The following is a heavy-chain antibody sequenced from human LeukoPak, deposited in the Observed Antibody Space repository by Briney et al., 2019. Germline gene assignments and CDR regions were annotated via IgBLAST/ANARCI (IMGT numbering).Heavy chain of an antibody. D-gene: IGHD2-2*02. CDR1: GYAITSHF. Sequence: ASVKVSCKTSGYAITSHFMHWVRQAPGQGLEWVGTIHPDGETATYGQKFQGRVTMTCDTSTSTVYMDLSSLRSEDTAVYYCAREAIATGKNFDYWGQGTQVTVSS. CDR3: AREAIATGKNFDY. CDR2: IHPDGETA. J-gene: IGHJ4*02. V-gene: IGHV1-46*01.